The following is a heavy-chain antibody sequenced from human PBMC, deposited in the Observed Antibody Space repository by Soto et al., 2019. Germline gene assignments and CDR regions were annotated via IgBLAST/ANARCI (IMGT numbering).Heavy chain of an antibody. D-gene: IGHD1-1*01. CDR1: GFPFTDYY. CDR3: ARRRGDYAWNVQILDP. J-gene: IGHJ5*02. V-gene: IGHV3-11*01. Sequence: PGGSLRLSCAGSGFPFTDYYMNWIRQAPGKGLEWVSYISKSGSGSATLYADSVKGRFTISRDNAKNSVYLQMNSLRPEDTAVYYCARRRGDYAWNVQILDPWGQGIVVTVSS. CDR2: ISKSGSGSAT.